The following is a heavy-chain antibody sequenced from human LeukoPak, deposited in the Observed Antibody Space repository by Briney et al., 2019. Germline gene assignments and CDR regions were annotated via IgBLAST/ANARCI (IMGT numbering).Heavy chain of an antibody. CDR3: ARDRGSSRVMLLVI. Sequence: SVKVSCKASGGTFSSYAISWVRQAPGQGLEWMGGIIPIFGTANYAQKFQGRVTITTDESTSTAYMELSSLRSEDTAVYYCARDRGSSRVMLLVIWGQGTMVTVSS. CDR2: IIPIFGTA. J-gene: IGHJ3*02. CDR1: GGTFSSYA. D-gene: IGHD3-16*01. V-gene: IGHV1-69*05.